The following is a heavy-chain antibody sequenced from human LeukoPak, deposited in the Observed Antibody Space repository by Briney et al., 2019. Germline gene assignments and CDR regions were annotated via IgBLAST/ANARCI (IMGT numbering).Heavy chain of an antibody. J-gene: IGHJ5*02. Sequence: PSGTLSLTCTVSGGSISSYYWSWIRQPAGKGLEWIGRIYTSGSTNYNPSLKSRVTMSVDTSKNQFSLKLSSVTAADTAVYYCAREGYDFWSGYPLNWFDPWGQGTLVTVSS. D-gene: IGHD3-3*01. CDR1: GGSISSYY. CDR2: IYTSGST. CDR3: AREGYDFWSGYPLNWFDP. V-gene: IGHV4-4*07.